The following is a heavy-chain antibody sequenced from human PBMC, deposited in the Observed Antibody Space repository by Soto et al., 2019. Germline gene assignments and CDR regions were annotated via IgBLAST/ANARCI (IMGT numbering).Heavy chain of an antibody. V-gene: IGHV3-23*01. CDR2: ISGSGGST. CDR3: AKQAGTSYYYYMDV. CDR1: GFTFSSYA. J-gene: IGHJ6*03. D-gene: IGHD6-13*01. Sequence: HHGGSLRLSCAASGFTFSSYAMSWVRQAPGKGLEWVSAISGSGGSTYYADSVKGRFTISRDNSKNTLYLQMNSLRAEDTAVYYCAKQAGTSYYYYMDVWGKGTTVTVSS.